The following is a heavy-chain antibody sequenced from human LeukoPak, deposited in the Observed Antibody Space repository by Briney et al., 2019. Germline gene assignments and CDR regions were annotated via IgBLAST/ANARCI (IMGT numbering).Heavy chain of an antibody. Sequence: GGSPRLSCEGSGFTFSSYAMSWVRQAPGKGLEWVSTITASGGSTYYADSVKGRFTISRDNSKNTLYLQMNSLRAEDTALYYCAKRIYSAGNYGMDVWGQGTTVTVSS. CDR2: ITASGGST. V-gene: IGHV3-23*01. CDR1: GFTFSSYA. J-gene: IGHJ6*02. D-gene: IGHD1-1*01. CDR3: AKRIYSAGNYGMDV.